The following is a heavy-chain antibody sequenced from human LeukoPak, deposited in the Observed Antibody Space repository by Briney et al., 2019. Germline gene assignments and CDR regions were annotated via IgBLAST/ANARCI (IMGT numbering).Heavy chain of an antibody. CDR2: ISGSGGST. V-gene: IGHV3-23*01. J-gene: IGHJ4*02. Sequence: GGSLRLSCAASGFTFSSYAMSWVRQAPGKGLEWVSAISGSGGSTYYADSVKGRFTISRDNSKNTLYLQMNSLRAEDTAVYYCASPGYDILTPLDYWGQGALVTVSS. D-gene: IGHD3-9*01. CDR3: ASPGYDILTPLDY. CDR1: GFTFSSYA.